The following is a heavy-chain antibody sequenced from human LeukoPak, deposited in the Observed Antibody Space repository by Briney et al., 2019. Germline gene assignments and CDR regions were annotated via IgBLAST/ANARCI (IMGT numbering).Heavy chain of an antibody. J-gene: IGHJ4*02. CDR2: IYHSGST. V-gene: IGHV4-59*12. D-gene: IGHD2-2*01. CDR1: GGSIISYY. CDR3: ARVHHSSTEGVDFDY. Sequence: SETLSLTCTVSGGSIISYYWSWIRQPPGKGLEWIGYIYHSGSTYYNPSLKSRVTISVDRSKNQFSLKLSSVTAADTAVYYCARVHHSSTEGVDFDYWGQGTLVTVSS.